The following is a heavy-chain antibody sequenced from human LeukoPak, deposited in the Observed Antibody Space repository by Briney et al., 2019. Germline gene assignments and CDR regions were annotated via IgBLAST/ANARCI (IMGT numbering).Heavy chain of an antibody. Sequence: GGSLRLSCAASGFIFRSYWMGWVRQAPGKGLEWVANIKEDGSEKYYVDSVKGRFTISRDSAKNSLYLQMNSLRVEDTAVYYCARDHNYGSDYWGQGTLVTVSS. CDR3: ARDHNYGSDY. V-gene: IGHV3-7*03. CDR1: GFIFRSYW. D-gene: IGHD5-18*01. J-gene: IGHJ4*02. CDR2: IKEDGSEK.